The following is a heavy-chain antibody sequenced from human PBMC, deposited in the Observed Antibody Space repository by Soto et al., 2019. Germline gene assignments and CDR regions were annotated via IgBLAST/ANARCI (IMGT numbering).Heavy chain of an antibody. CDR1: GGSISSSSYY. CDR2: IYYSGST. CDR3: ARLPAVAGTLLDY. J-gene: IGHJ4*02. Sequence: SETLSLTCTVSGGSISSSSYYWGWIRQPPGKGLEWIGSIYYSGSTYYNPSLKSRVTISVDTSKNQFSLKLRSVTAADTAVYYCARLPAVAGTLLDYWGQGTLVTVSS. V-gene: IGHV4-39*01. D-gene: IGHD6-19*01.